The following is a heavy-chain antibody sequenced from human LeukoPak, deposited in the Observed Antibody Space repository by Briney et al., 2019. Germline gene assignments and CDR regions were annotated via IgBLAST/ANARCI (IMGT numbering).Heavy chain of an antibody. V-gene: IGHV3-7*03. J-gene: IGHJ5*02. Sequence: PGGSLRLSCAASGFTFSSYWMSWVRQAPGKGLEGVANIKQDGSEKYYVDSVKGRFTISRDNAKNSLYLQMNSLRAEDTAVYYCARDLPNYDILTGHRWFDPWGQGTLVTVSS. CDR1: GFTFSSYW. CDR3: ARDLPNYDILTGHRWFDP. D-gene: IGHD3-9*01. CDR2: IKQDGSEK.